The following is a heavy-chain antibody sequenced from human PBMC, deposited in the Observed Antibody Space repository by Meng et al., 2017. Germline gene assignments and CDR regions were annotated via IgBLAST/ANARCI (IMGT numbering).Heavy chain of an antibody. V-gene: IGHV3-49*04. CDR1: GFTFGDYT. D-gene: IGHD5-18*01. CDR2: IRMKAYGGTP. J-gene: IGHJ4*02. Sequence: GESLKISCTSSGFTFGDYTMGWVRQAPGGGLEWVGFIRMKAYGGTPEYAASVKGRVTISRDDSKSIVYLQMDSLKTEDTAFYYCTRDKGARGYSFGYADSWGQGTLVTVSS. CDR3: TRDKGARGYSFGYADS.